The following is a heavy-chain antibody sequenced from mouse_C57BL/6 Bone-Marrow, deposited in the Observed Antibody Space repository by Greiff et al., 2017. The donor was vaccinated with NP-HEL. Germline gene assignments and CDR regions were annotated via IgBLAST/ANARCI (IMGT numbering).Heavy chain of an antibody. J-gene: IGHJ2*01. CDR3: ARPNQNCDVNY. D-gene: IGHD4-1*01. Sequence: VQGVESGAELARPGASVKLSCKASGYTFTSYGISWVKQSTGQGLEWIGEIYPRSGNTYYNEKFKGKATLTADKSSSTAYMELRSLTAEDAADYFCARPNQNCDVNYWGQGTTRTVSS. CDR2: IYPRSGNT. V-gene: IGHV1-81*01. CDR1: GYTFTSYG.